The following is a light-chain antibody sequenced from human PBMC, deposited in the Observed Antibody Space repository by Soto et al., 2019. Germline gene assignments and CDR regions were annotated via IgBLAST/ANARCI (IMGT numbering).Light chain of an antibody. V-gene: IGLV9-49*01. CDR3: GADHGSGSNVVVV. J-gene: IGLJ2*01. CDR2: VGTGGIVG. CDR1: SGYSNYK. Sequence: QSVLTQPPSASASLGASDTLTCTLSSGYSNYKVDWYQQRPGKGPRFVMRVGTGGIVGSKGDGIPDRFSVLGSGLNRYLTIKNIQEEDESDYHCGADHGSGSNVVVVFGGGTKLTVL.